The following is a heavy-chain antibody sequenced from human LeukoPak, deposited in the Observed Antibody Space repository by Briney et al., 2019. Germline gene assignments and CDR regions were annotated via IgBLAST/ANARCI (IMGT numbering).Heavy chain of an antibody. CDR2: INPNSGGT. D-gene: IGHD2-2*01. CDR1: GYTFTGYY. J-gene: IGHJ6*03. V-gene: IGHV1-2*02. CDR3: ARDGVDIVVKRSWLKPVGDHYYYYMDV. Sequence: ASVKVSCKASGYTFTGYYMHWVRQAPGQGLEWMGWINPNSGGTNYAQKFQGRVTMTRDTSISTAYMELSRLRSDDTAVYYCARDGVDIVVKRSWLKPVGDHYYYYMDVWGKGTTVTVSS.